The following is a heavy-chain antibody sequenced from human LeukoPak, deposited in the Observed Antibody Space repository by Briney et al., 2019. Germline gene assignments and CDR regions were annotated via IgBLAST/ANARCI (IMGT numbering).Heavy chain of an antibody. CDR3: ARGVVASTFYYYMGV. CDR2: INPSGGNT. J-gene: IGHJ6*03. CDR1: GYTFTNYY. Sequence: ASVKVSCKASGYTFTNYYMHWVRQAPGPGLEWMGIINPSGGNTKYAQKFQGRVTMTRDTSIGTAYMDLSRLKSDDTAVYYCARGVVASTFYYYMGVWGKGTTVTVSS. D-gene: IGHD2-15*01. V-gene: IGHV1-46*01.